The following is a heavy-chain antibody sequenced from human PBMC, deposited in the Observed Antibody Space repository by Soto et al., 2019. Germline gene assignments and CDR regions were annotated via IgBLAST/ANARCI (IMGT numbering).Heavy chain of an antibody. V-gene: IGHV3-30*18. D-gene: IGHD5-12*01. Sequence: GGSLRLSCAASGFTFSSYGMHWVRQAPGKGLEWVAVISYDGSNKYYADSVKGRFTISRDNSKNTLYLQMNSLRAEDTAVYYCAKDVTDGYNRFDYWGQGTLVTVSS. CDR1: GFTFSSYG. CDR3: AKDVTDGYNRFDY. J-gene: IGHJ4*02. CDR2: ISYDGSNK.